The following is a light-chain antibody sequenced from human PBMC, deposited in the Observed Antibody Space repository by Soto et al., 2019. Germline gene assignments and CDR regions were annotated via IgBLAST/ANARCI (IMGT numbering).Light chain of an antibody. V-gene: IGLV3-21*04. CDR2: YDS. Sequence: SYELTQPPSVSVAPGKTARITCGGNNIGSESVHWYQQKPGQAPVLVIDYDSDRPSGIPERFSGSNSGNTATLTISRVEAGDEADYYCHVWDSSSDHPVVFGGGTKLTVL. J-gene: IGLJ2*01. CDR3: HVWDSSSDHPVV. CDR1: NIGSES.